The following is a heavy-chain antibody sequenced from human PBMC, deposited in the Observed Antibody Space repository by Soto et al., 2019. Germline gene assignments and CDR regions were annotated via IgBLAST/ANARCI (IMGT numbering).Heavy chain of an antibody. Sequence: QVQLVQSGAEVKKPGSSVKVSCKASGGTFSSYAISWVRQAPGQGLEWMGWIIPIFGTANYEQKFQGRVTITADESTSTAYMELSSLRSEDTAVYYCAREAEAVAGLFDYWGQGTLVTVSS. CDR2: IIPIFGTA. CDR3: AREAEAVAGLFDY. D-gene: IGHD6-19*01. V-gene: IGHV1-69*12. CDR1: GGTFSSYA. J-gene: IGHJ4*02.